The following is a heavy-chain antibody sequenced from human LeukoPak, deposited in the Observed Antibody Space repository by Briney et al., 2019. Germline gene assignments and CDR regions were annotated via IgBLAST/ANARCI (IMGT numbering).Heavy chain of an antibody. CDR3: ARTARIAGFSGP. CDR2: INHSGST. D-gene: IGHD6-6*01. J-gene: IGHJ5*02. Sequence: SETLSLTCAVYGGSCSGYYWSWIRQPPGKGLEWIGEINHSGSTNYNPSLKSRVTISVDTSKNQFSLKLSSVTAADTAVYYCARTARIAGFSGPWGQGTLVTVSS. V-gene: IGHV4-34*01. CDR1: GGSCSGYY.